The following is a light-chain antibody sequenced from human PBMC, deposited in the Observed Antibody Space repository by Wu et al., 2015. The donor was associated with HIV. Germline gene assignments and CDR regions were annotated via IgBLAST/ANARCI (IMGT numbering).Light chain of an antibody. J-gene: IGKJ5*01. V-gene: IGKV3D-20*02. CDR2: DAS. Sequence: EIVLTQSPGTLSLSPGERATLSCRASPSVSSSYLAWYQQKPGQAPRLLIYDASSRATGIPARFSGRGSGTDFTLTISSLEPEDFAVYYCQQRTSWPLTFGQGTRLEIK. CDR3: QQRTSWPLT. CDR1: PSVSSSY.